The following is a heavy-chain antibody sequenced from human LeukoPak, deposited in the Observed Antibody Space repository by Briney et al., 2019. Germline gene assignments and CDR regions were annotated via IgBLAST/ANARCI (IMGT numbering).Heavy chain of an antibody. V-gene: IGHV3-23*01. J-gene: IGHJ4*02. CDR2: ISGSGGST. Sequence: GGSLRLSCAASGFTFSSYAMSWVRQAPGKGLEWVSAISGSGGSTYYADSVKGRFTISRDNSKNTLYLQMNSLRAEDTAVYYCAKGGYCSSTSCVQLDYWGQGTLVTVSS. CDR1: GFTFSSYA. D-gene: IGHD2-2*01. CDR3: AKGGYCSSTSCVQLDY.